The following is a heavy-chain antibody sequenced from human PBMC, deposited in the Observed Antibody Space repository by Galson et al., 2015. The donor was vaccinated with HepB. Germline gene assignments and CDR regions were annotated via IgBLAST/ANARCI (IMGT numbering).Heavy chain of an antibody. J-gene: IGHJ3*01. D-gene: IGHD4-17*01. V-gene: IGHV7-4-1*02. Sequence: SVKVSCKASGYTFTSYAMNWVRQAPGQGPEWMGWINTNTRNPTYAQAFTGRFVFSLDTSVSTAYLQISSLKAEDTAVYYCARSTVDAFDLWGQGTMVTVSS. CDR1: GYTFTSYA. CDR3: ARSTVDAFDL. CDR2: INTNTRNP.